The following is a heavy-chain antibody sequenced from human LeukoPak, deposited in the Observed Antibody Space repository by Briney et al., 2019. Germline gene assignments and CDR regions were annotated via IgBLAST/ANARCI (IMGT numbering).Heavy chain of an antibody. J-gene: IGHJ5*02. Sequence: ASVKVSCKASGYTFTSYGISWVRQAPGQGLEWMGWISAYNGNTNYAQKLQGRVTMTTDTSTSTACMELRSLRSDDTAVYYCARDRRGSYFPEKRIDPWGQGTLVTVSS. D-gene: IGHD1-26*01. CDR2: ISAYNGNT. V-gene: IGHV1-18*01. CDR1: GYTFTSYG. CDR3: ARDRRGSYFPEKRIDP.